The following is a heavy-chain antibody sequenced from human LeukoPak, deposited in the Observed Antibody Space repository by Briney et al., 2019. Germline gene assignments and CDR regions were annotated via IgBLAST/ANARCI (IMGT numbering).Heavy chain of an antibody. D-gene: IGHD1-26*01. CDR1: GYTFRTSW. CDR2: INPDGSEK. CDR3: ARDRAYSAFDY. J-gene: IGHJ4*02. Sequence: GGCLRLSCAVSGYTFRTSWQTWVRQAPGRGLERVAIINPDGSEKYYLESLKGRITISRDNAENSVHLQMNSLKAEDTAIYYCARDRAYSAFDYWGQGTLVTVSS. V-gene: IGHV3-7*03.